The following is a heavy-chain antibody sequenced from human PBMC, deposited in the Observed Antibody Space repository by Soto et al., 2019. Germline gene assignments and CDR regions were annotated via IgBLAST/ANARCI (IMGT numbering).Heavy chain of an antibody. J-gene: IGHJ4*02. Sequence: SGPTLVNPTQTLTLTCTFSGFSLSTSGMCVSWIRQPPGKALEWLALIDWDDDKYYSTSLKTRLTISKDTSKNQVVLTMTNMDPVDTATYYCARSIRGYSYGSFDYWRQGTLVTVSS. CDR2: IDWDDDK. D-gene: IGHD5-18*01. V-gene: IGHV2-70*01. CDR1: GFSLSTSGMC. CDR3: ARSIRGYSYGSFDY.